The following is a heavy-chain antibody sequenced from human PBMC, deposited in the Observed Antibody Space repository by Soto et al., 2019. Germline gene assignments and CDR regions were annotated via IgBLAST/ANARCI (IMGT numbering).Heavy chain of an antibody. V-gene: IGHV1-58*02. J-gene: IGHJ4*02. CDR1: GFTFTSSA. CDR2: IVVGSGNT. Sequence: SVKVSCKASGFTFTSSAMQWVRQARGQRLEWIGWIVVGSGNTNYAQKFQERVTITRDMSTSTAYMELSSLRSEDTAVYYCAADPYYDILTGYSPHFDYWGQGTLVTVSS. D-gene: IGHD3-9*01. CDR3: AADPYYDILTGYSPHFDY.